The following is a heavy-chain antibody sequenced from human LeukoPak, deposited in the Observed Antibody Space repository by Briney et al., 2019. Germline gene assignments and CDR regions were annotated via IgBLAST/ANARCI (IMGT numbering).Heavy chain of an antibody. CDR3: ARGEGIAAAEGE. J-gene: IGHJ4*02. CDR1: GYTFTGYY. Sequence: ASVKVSCKASGYTFTGYYMHWVRQAPGQGLEWMGWINPNSGGTNYAQKFQGRVPMTRDTSISTAYMELSRLRSDDTAVYYRARGEGIAAAEGEWGQGTLVTVSS. V-gene: IGHV1-2*02. D-gene: IGHD6-13*01. CDR2: INPNSGGT.